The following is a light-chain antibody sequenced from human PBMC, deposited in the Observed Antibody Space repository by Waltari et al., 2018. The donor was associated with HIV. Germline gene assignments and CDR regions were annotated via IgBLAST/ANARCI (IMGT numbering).Light chain of an antibody. CDR3: QQYYTTPFT. CDR2: WAS. V-gene: IGKV4-1*01. J-gene: IGKJ3*01. CDR1: QSVVDSSNNKNF. Sequence: DIVMTQSSDSMAVSLGERATINCKSRQSVVDSSNNKNFLAWSQQKPGQPPKLLISWASTRESGVPGRFSGSGSGTDFTLTISSLQAEDVAVYYCQQYYTTPFTFGPGTKVDIK.